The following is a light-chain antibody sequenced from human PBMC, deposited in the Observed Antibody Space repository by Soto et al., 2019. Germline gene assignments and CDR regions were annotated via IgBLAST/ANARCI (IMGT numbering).Light chain of an antibody. V-gene: IGLV2-8*01. J-gene: IGLJ2*01. Sequence: QSALTQPPSASGYPGQSVTISCTGTSSDVGGYNYVSWYQQHPGKAPKLMIYEVSKRPSGVPDRCSGSKSGNTASLTVSGLQAEDEADYYCSSYAGSLVVFGGGTKLTVL. CDR2: EVS. CDR3: SSYAGSLVV. CDR1: SSDVGGYNY.